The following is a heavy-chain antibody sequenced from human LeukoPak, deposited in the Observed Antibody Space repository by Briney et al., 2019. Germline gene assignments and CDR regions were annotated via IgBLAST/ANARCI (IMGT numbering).Heavy chain of an antibody. J-gene: IGHJ1*01. D-gene: IGHD6-13*01. CDR3: ARGGHSSSWYPH. V-gene: IGHV4-38-2*02. Sequence: SETLSLTCTVSGYSISSGYYWGWIRQPPGKGLEWIGSIYHSGSTYYNPSLKSRVTISVDTSKNQFSLKLNSVTAADTAVYYCARGGHSSSWYPHWGQGTLVTVSS. CDR2: IYHSGST. CDR1: GYSISSGYY.